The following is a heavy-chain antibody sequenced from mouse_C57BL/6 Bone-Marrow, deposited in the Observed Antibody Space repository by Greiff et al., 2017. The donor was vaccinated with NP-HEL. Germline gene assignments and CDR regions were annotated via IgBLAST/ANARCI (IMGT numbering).Heavy chain of an antibody. J-gene: IGHJ4*01. CDR2: ISNLAYSI. CDR3: ARRSYYGSSYLYYAMDY. V-gene: IGHV5-15*04. CDR1: GFTFSDYG. D-gene: IGHD1-1*01. Sequence: EVMLVESGGGLVQPGGSLKLSCAASGFTFSDYGMAWVRQAPRKGPEWVAFISNLAYSIYYADTVTGRFTISRENAKNTLYLEMSSLRSEDTAMYYCARRSYYGSSYLYYAMDYWGQGTSVTVSS.